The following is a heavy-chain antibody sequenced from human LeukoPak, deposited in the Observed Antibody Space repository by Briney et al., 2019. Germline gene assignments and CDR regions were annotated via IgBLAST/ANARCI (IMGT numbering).Heavy chain of an antibody. J-gene: IGHJ4*02. V-gene: IGHV1-2*06. CDR3: ARGPRVLRFLEWLLTFDY. D-gene: IGHD3-3*01. CDR2: INPNSGGT. CDR1: GYTFTGYY. Sequence: ASVKVSCKASGYTFTGYYMHWVRQAPGQGLEWMGRINPNSGGTNYAQKFQGRVNMTRDTSISTAYMELSRLRSDDTAVYYCARGPRVLRFLEWLLTFDYWGQGTLVTVSS.